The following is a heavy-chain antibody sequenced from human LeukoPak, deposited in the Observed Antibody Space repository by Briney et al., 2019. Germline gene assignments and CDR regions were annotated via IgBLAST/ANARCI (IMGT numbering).Heavy chain of an antibody. J-gene: IGHJ4*02. D-gene: IGHD3-22*01. CDR3: AGGPRRDSSGYFLNY. V-gene: IGHV3-21*01. CDR1: GFTFSSYS. Sequence: PGGSLRLSCAASGFTFSSYSMNWVRQAPGKGLEWVSSISSSSSYIYCADSVKGRFTISRDNAKNSLYLQMNSLRAEDTAVYYCAGGPRRDSSGYFLNYWGQGTLVTVSS. CDR2: ISSSSSYI.